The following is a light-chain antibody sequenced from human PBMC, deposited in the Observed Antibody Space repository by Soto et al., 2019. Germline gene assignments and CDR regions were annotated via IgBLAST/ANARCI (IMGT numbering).Light chain of an antibody. Sequence: DIQMTQSPSTLSASVGDRVTITCRASQSISSWLAWYQQKPGKATKLLIYKASTVESGVPSRFRGSGSGTEFTLTISSLQPDDFATDYCQQYNSYWTFGQGTKVEIK. CDR3: QQYNSYWT. V-gene: IGKV1-5*03. CDR1: QSISSW. CDR2: KAS. J-gene: IGKJ1*01.